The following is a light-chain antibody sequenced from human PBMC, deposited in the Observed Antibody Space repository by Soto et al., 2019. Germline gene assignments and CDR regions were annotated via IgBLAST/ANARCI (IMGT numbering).Light chain of an antibody. V-gene: IGKV3-20*01. J-gene: IGKJ5*01. CDR1: RSVSSY. CDR2: GAS. Sequence: EIVLTQSPATLSFSPWESATLSCRASRSVSSYLAWYQQKPGQAPRLLIYGASSRATGIPDRFSGSGSGTDFTLAISRLEPEDFAVYYCQQYGSSPVTFGQGTRLEIK. CDR3: QQYGSSPVT.